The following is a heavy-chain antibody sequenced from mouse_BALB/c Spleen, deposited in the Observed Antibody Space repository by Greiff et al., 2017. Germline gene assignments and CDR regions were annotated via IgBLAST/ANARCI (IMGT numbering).Heavy chain of an antibody. V-gene: IGHV1-14*01. Sequence: VQLKQSGPELVKPGASVKMSCKASGYTFTSYVMHWVKQKPGQGLEWIGYINPYNDGTKYNEKFKGKATLTSDKSSSTAYMELSSLTSEDSAVYYCARDKHYYYGSSYWFAYWGQGTLVTVSA. CDR2: INPYNDGT. D-gene: IGHD1-1*01. CDR1: GYTFTSYV. CDR3: ARDKHYYYGSSYWFAY. J-gene: IGHJ3*01.